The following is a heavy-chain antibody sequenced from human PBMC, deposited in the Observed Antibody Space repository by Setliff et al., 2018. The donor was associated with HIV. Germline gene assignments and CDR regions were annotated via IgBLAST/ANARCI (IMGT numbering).Heavy chain of an antibody. V-gene: IGHV3-33*03. D-gene: IGHD6-13*01. CDR3: ATLPAAIVSSTYYFDY. J-gene: IGHJ4*02. Sequence: PGGSLRLSCAASGFTFSSYGMHWVRQAPGKGLEWVAVIWYDGSREYYADSVKGRFTISRDNTKNSLYLQMNSLRAEDTAVYYCATLPAAIVSSTYYFDYWGQGTLVTVSS. CDR2: IWYDGSRE. CDR1: GFTFSSYG.